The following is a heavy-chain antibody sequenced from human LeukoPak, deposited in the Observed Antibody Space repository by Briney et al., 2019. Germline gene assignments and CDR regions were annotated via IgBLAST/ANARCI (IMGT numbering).Heavy chain of an antibody. CDR2: IIPIFGTA. CDR1: GGTFSSYA. J-gene: IGHJ3*02. D-gene: IGHD1-26*01. V-gene: IGHV1-69*05. Sequence: ASVKVSCKASGGTFSSYAISWVRQAPGQGLVWTGRIIPIFGTANYAQKFQGRVTITTDESTSTAYMELSSLRSEDTAVYYCARGRIVGAMDAFDIWGQGTMVTVSS. CDR3: ARGRIVGAMDAFDI.